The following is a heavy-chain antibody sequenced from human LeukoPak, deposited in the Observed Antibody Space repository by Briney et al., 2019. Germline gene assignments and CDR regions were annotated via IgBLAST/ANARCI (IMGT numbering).Heavy chain of an antibody. CDR1: GYSISSDYY. D-gene: IGHD6-13*01. CDR3: ARVQQEFDY. V-gene: IGHV4-38-2*02. Sequence: SETLSLTCTVSGYSISSDYYWGWIRQPPGKGLEWIGSIYHSGSTYYNPSLKSRLTISVDTSKNQFSLKLRSVTAPDTAVYYCARVQQEFDYWGQGTLVTVSS. CDR2: IYHSGST. J-gene: IGHJ4*02.